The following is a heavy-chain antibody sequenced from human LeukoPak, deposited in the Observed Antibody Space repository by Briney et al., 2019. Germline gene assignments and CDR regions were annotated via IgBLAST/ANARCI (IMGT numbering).Heavy chain of an antibody. CDR1: GGSFSGYY. J-gene: IGHJ5*02. V-gene: IGHV4-34*01. CDR2: INHSGST. D-gene: IGHD1-26*01. CDR3: ARGLYSGSYHL. Sequence: SETLSLICAVYGGSFSGYYWSWIRQPPGKGLEWIGEINHSGSTNYNPSLKSRVTISVDTSKNQFSLKLSSVTAADTAVYYCARGLYSGSYHLWGQGTLVTVSS.